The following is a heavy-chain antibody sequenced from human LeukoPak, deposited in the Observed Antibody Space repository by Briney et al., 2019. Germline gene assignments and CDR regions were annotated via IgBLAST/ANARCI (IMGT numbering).Heavy chain of an antibody. CDR1: GFTFSSYG. D-gene: IGHD2-2*01. J-gene: IGHJ6*03. V-gene: IGHV3-23*01. CDR2: ISGSGGST. Sequence: GGSLRLSCAASGFTFSSYGLSWVRQAPGKGLEWVSAISGSGGSTYYADSVKGRFTISRDNSKNTLYLQTNSLRAEDTAVYYCAKSLESTNYYYHMDVWGKGTTVTISS. CDR3: AKSLESTNYYYHMDV.